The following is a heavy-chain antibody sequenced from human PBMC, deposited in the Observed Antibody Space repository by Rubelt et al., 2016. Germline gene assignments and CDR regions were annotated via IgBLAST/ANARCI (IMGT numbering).Heavy chain of an antibody. J-gene: IGHJ4*02. D-gene: IGHD6-13*01. V-gene: IGHV4-39*01. CDR3: ARQRKGIAAHYDY. Sequence: QLQLQESGPGLVKPSETLSLTCTVSGGSISSSSYYWGWIRHRPGKGLKWIGSIYYSGGTYYNPSLKSRVTISVDTSKNQFSLKLSSVTAADTAVYYCARQRKGIAAHYDYWGQGTLVTVSS. CDR2: IYYSGGT. CDR1: GGSISSSSYY.